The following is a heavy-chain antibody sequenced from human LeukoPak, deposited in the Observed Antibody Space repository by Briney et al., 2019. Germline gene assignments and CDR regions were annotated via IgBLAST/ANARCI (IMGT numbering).Heavy chain of an antibody. CDR1: GFTFNNAW. CDR2: IKSKTDGGTT. Sequence: PGGSLRLSCAGSGFTFNNAWMTWVRQAPGKGLAWVGRIKSKTDGGTTDYAAPVKDRFTISRDDSKSTLYLQMNSLQTEDTGVYYCTTELVWFGVLAHWGQGTLATVSS. D-gene: IGHD3-10*01. CDR3: TTELVWFGVLAH. V-gene: IGHV3-15*01. J-gene: IGHJ4*02.